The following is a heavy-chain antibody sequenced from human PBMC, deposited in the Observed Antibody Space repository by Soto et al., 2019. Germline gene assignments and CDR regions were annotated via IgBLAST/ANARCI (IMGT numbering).Heavy chain of an antibody. CDR3: ARVGTYYYDFWSGYYL. J-gene: IGHJ4*02. CDR1: GFTFSSYA. Sequence: XGSLRLSSAASGFTFSSYAMHWVRQAPGKGLEWVAVISYDGSNKYYADSVKGRFTISRDNSKNTLYLQMNSLRAEDTAVYYCARVGTYYYDFWSGYYLWGQGTLVTVSS. CDR2: ISYDGSNK. D-gene: IGHD3-3*01. V-gene: IGHV3-30-3*01.